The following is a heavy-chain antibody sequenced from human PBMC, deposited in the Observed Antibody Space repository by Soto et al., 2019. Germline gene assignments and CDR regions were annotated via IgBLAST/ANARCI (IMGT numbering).Heavy chain of an antibody. D-gene: IGHD3-10*01. V-gene: IGHV3-72*01. Sequence: TGGSLRLSCAGSGFTLSDNYMDSVRQAPGKGLEWVGRTRNKANRYTTEYAASVKGRFTVSRDESMNSLHLQMNSLKTEDTAVYYCVRTSHYGSGTWNFDFWGQGTVVTVSS. J-gene: IGHJ4*02. CDR2: TRNKANRYTT. CDR1: GFTLSDNY. CDR3: VRTSHYGSGTWNFDF.